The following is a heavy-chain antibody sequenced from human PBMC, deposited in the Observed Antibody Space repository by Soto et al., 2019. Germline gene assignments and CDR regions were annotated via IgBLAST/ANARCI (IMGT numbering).Heavy chain of an antibody. Sequence: ASVKVSCKASGGTFSSNAISWVRQAPGQGPEWMGGILPIFNTANYAQNFQGRVTITADESTSTSYMELTSLKSEATPIYYCATGGRGYSSPFPRFYFEYGGHGTLVSVAS. V-gene: IGHV1-69*13. CDR1: GGTFSSNA. J-gene: IGHJ4*01. D-gene: IGHD5-18*01. CDR2: ILPIFNTA. CDR3: ATGGRGYSSPFPRFYFEY.